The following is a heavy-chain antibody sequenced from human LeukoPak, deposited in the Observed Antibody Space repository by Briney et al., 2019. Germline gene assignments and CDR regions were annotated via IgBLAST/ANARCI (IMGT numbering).Heavy chain of an antibody. CDR3: ARDKIGVVEHAFDI. CDR2: ISAYNGNT. V-gene: IGHV1-18*01. J-gene: IGHJ3*02. Sequence: GASVKVSCKASGYTFTSYGISWVRQAPGQGLEWMGWISAYNGNTNYAQKLQGRVTMTTDTSTSTAYMELRSLRSEDTAVYYCARDKIGVVEHAFDIWGQGTMVTVSS. D-gene: IGHD2-15*01. CDR1: GYTFTSYG.